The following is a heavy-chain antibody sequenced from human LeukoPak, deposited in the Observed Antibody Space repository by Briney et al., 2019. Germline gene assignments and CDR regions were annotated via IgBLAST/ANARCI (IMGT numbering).Heavy chain of an antibody. D-gene: IGHD2-8*02. Sequence: GGSLRLSCAASGFIFTNYNLNWVRQAPGKGLEWISSISGGSTYIYYADSVRGRFTISRDNAKNSLYLQMNSLRGEDTALYYCARDDVTTNGGVIADSRLFDIWGQGTMVTVSS. J-gene: IGHJ3*02. CDR2: ISGGSTYI. CDR3: ARDDVTTNGGVIADSRLFDI. V-gene: IGHV3-21*01. CDR1: GFIFTNYN.